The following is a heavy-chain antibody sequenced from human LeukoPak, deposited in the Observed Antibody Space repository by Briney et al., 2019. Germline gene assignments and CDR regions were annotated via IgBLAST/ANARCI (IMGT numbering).Heavy chain of an antibody. CDR1: GFTFSSYA. J-gene: IGHJ3*02. CDR2: ISGSGGST. Sequence: PGGSLRLSCAASGFTFSSYAMSWVRQAPGKGLEWVSAISGSGGSTYYADSVKGRFTISRDNSKNTLYLQMNSLRAEDTAVYYCAREGGEQSYGSGSYDAFDIWGQGTMVTVSS. D-gene: IGHD3-10*01. V-gene: IGHV3-23*01. CDR3: AREGGEQSYGSGSYDAFDI.